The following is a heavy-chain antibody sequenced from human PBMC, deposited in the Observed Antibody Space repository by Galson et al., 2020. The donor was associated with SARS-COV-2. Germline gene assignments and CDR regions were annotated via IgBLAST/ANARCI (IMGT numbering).Heavy chain of an antibody. CDR1: GGSISSSSYY. CDR2: IYYSGST. V-gene: IGHV4-39*01. CDR3: ARPRWDDTHRSSWQPPLDY. J-gene: IGHJ4*02. Sequence: SETLSLTCTVSGGSISSSSYYWGWIRQPPGKGLEWIGSIYYSGSTYYNPSLKSRVTISVDTSKNQFSLKLSSVTAADTAVYYCARPRWDDTHRSSWQPPLDYWGQGTLVTVSS. D-gene: IGHD6-13*01.